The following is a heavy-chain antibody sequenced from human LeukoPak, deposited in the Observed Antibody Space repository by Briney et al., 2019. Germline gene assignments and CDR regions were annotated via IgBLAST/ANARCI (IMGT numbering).Heavy chain of an antibody. CDR2: ISYDGSNK. CDR1: GFTFSSYA. CDR3: ARGAFFRLLWFGELSYYFDY. Sequence: PGGSLRLSCAASGFTFSSYAMHWVRQAPGKGLEWVAVISYDGSNKYYADSAKGRFTISRDNSKNTLYLQMNSLRAEDTAVYYCARGAFFRLLWFGELSYYFDYWGQGTLVTVSS. J-gene: IGHJ4*02. D-gene: IGHD3-10*01. V-gene: IGHV3-30*04.